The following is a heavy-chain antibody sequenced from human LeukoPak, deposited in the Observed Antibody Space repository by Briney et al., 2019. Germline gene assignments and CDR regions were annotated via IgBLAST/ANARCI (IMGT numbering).Heavy chain of an antibody. Sequence: GSLRLSCPGSGFTLSSYEMTWIRQAPGKGLEWVSSIDYSGDSPYYADSVKGRFTMSRDNSKNIVYLQLSSLRVEDTAVYYCAKDGWLESGRTPFYFDSWGQGTLVTVSS. CDR2: IDYSGDSP. V-gene: IGHV3-23*01. J-gene: IGHJ4*02. D-gene: IGHD3-10*01. CDR1: GFTLSSYE. CDR3: AKDGWLESGRTPFYFDS.